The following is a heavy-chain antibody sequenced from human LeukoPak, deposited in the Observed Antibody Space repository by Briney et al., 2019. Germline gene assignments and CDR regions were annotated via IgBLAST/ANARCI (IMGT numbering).Heavy chain of an antibody. CDR1: GGSISSSSVY. CDR3: ARKYYDFWSGSPTALDY. Sequence: SETLSLTCTVSGGSISSSSVYWGWIRQPPGKGLEWIATISYSGSTTSYNPSLKSRVTISVDTSKNQFSLKLSSVTAADTAVYYCARKYYDFWSGSPTALDYWGQGTLVTVSS. V-gene: IGHV4-39*07. D-gene: IGHD3-3*01. J-gene: IGHJ4*02. CDR2: ISYSGSTT.